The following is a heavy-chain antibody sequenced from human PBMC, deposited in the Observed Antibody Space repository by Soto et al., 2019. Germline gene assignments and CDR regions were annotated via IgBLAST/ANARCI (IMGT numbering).Heavy chain of an antibody. V-gene: IGHV3-7*03. CDR2: IKQDVGEK. D-gene: IGHD5-18*01. J-gene: IGHJ4*02. Sequence: GGSLRLSCSSSGFTFVNYWMSWVRQAPGKGLEWVAYIKQDVGEKYYVDSVKGRFTISRDNAKNSLYLQMNSLRGDDTAVYYCVRDYRVSYGYGPFDYWGQGTLVTVSS. CDR3: VRDYRVSYGYGPFDY. CDR1: GFTFVNYW.